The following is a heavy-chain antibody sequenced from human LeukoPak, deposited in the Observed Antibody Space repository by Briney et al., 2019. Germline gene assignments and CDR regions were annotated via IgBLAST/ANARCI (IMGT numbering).Heavy chain of an antibody. CDR2: IKQDGSEK. CDR3: ARDPFARTGAPLLD. J-gene: IGHJ4*02. CDR1: GFTFSSYG. Sequence: GGSLRLSCAASGFTFSSYGMHWVRQAPGKGLEWVANIKQDGSEKYYVDSVKGRFTISRDNAKNSLYLQMNSLRAEDTAVYYCARDPFARTGAPLLDWGQGTLVTVSS. V-gene: IGHV3-7*01. D-gene: IGHD7-27*01.